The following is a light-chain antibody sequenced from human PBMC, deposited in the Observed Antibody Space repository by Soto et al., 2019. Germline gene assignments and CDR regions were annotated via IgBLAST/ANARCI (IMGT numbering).Light chain of an antibody. CDR2: DVS. CDR3: TSYTSSSTYV. J-gene: IGLJ1*01. V-gene: IGLV2-14*01. Sequence: QSVLTQPASVSGSPGQSITISCTGTSSDVGDYNYVSWYQQHPGKAPKLMIYDVSNRPSGVSNRFSGSKSGNTASLTISGLQAEDEADYYFTSYTSSSTYVFGTGTKVTVL. CDR1: SSDVGDYNY.